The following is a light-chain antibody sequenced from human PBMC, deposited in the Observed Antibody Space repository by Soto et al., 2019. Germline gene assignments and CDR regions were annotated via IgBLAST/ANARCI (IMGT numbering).Light chain of an antibody. J-gene: IGKJ5*01. Sequence: EIVLTHSPGTLSLSPWERATLSSSASQSVSSSYLAWYQQKPGPGPRLLIYGASSRATGIPDRFSGSGSGTDFTLTISRLEPEDFAVYYCQQYGSSPRVTFGQGTRLEIK. CDR1: QSVSSSY. CDR2: GAS. V-gene: IGKV3-20*01. CDR3: QQYGSSPRVT.